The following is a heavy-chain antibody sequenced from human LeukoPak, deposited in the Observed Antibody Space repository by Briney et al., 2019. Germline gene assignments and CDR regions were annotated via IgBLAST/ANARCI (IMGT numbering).Heavy chain of an antibody. CDR3: AKDYYDILTALSAYYMDV. D-gene: IGHD3-9*01. V-gene: IGHV3-48*01. CDR2: ISSSSSTI. Sequence: GGSLRLSCAASGFTFSSYGMTWVRQAPGKGLEWVSYISSSSSTIYYADSVKGRFTISRDNAKNSLYLQLNSLRAEDTAVYYCAKDYYDILTALSAYYMDVWGKGTTVTISS. CDR1: GFTFSSYG. J-gene: IGHJ6*03.